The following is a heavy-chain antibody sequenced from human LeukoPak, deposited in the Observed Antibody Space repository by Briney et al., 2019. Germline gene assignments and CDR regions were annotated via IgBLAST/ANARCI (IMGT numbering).Heavy chain of an antibody. J-gene: IGHJ6*02. V-gene: IGHV1-69*01. Sequence: GASVTVSCKASGGTFSSYAISWVRQAPGQGLEWMGGIIPIFGTANYAQKFQGRVTITADESTSTAYMELSSLRSEDTAVYYCARGARKYYGSGSYSDYYGMDVWGQGTTVTVSS. CDR2: IIPIFGTA. CDR3: ARGARKYYGSGSYSDYYGMDV. D-gene: IGHD3-10*01. CDR1: GGTFSSYA.